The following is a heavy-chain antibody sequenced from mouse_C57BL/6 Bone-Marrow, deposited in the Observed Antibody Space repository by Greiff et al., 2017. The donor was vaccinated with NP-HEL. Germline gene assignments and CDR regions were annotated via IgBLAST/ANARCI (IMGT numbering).Heavy chain of an antibody. CDR2: IYPRSGNT. D-gene: IGHD2-4*01. CDR3: ARSDIYYDPYAMDY. V-gene: IGHV1-81*01. CDR1: GYTFTSYG. Sequence: QVQLQQSGAELARPGASVKLSCKASGYTFTSYGISWVKQRTGQGLEWIGEIYPRSGNTYYNEKFKGKATLTADKSSSTAYMELRSLTSEDSAVYFCARSDIYYDPYAMDYWGQGTSVTVSS. J-gene: IGHJ4*01.